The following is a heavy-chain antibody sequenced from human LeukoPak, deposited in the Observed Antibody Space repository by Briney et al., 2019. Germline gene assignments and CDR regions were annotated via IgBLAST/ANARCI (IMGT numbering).Heavy chain of an antibody. CDR1: GYTFTNYD. CDR2: MSPGSGYT. CDR3: ARGIEAGVDY. Sequence: ASVKVSCKTSGYTFTNYDINWVRQATGQGLEWLGWMSPGSGYTGYAQKFQGRVTMTRDISITTAYVELSSLRSEDTAVSYCARGIEAGVDYWGQGTLVTVPS. D-gene: IGHD6-25*01. V-gene: IGHV1-8*02. J-gene: IGHJ4*02.